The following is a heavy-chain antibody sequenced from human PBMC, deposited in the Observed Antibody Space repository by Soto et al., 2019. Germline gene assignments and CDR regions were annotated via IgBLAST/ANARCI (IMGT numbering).Heavy chain of an antibody. CDR2: INHSGST. Sequence: PSETLSLTCAVYGGSGGSFSGHYWSWIRQPPGKGLEWIGEINHSGSTNYNPSLKSRVTISVDTSKNQFSLKLSSVTAADTAVYYCARSYTYSSSWDYYYYGMDVWGQGTTVTVSS. CDR1: GGSGGSFSGHY. CDR3: ARSYTYSSSWDYYYYGMDV. J-gene: IGHJ6*02. V-gene: IGHV4-34*01. D-gene: IGHD6-13*01.